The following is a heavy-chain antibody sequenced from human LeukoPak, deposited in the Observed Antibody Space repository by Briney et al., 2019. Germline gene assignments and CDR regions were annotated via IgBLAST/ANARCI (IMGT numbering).Heavy chain of an antibody. D-gene: IGHD3-3*01. CDR2: ISSSSSYI. CDR3: ARDMYYDFSWDV. CDR1: GFTFSSYS. J-gene: IGHJ6*04. Sequence: PGGSLRLSCAASGFTFSSYSMNWVRQAPGKGLEWVSSISSSSSYIYYADSVKGRFTISRDNAKDSLYLQMNSLRAEDTAVYYCARDMYYDFSWDVWGKGTTVTVSS. V-gene: IGHV3-21*06.